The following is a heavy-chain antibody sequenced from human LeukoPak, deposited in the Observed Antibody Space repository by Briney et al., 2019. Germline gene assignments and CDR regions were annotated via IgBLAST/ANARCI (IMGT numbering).Heavy chain of an antibody. D-gene: IGHD3-22*01. CDR3: ARERYYYDSSGYYHQSGFDY. CDR2: IYYSGST. CDR1: GGSISSGGYY. V-gene: IGHV4-31*03. J-gene: IGHJ4*02. Sequence: PSETLSLTCTVSGGSISSGGYYWSWIRQHPGKGLEWIGYIYYSGSTYYNPSLKSRVTISVDTSKNQFSLKLSSVTAADTAVYYCARERYYYDSSGYYHQSGFDYWGQGTLVTVSS.